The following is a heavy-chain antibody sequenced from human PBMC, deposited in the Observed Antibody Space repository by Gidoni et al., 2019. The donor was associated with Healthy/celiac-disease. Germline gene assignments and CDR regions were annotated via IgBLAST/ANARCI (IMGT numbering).Heavy chain of an antibody. CDR2: IYPSGST. CDR3: ARKSYGDYGDWYFDL. Sequence: QVQLQESGPGLVKPSGTLSLTCAVSGGSISSSNWWSWVRQPPGKGLDWIGEIYPSGSTNYNPSLKSRVTISVDKSKNQFSLKLSSVTAADTAVYYCARKSYGDYGDWYFDLWGRGTLVTVSS. V-gene: IGHV4-4*02. CDR1: GGSISSSNW. D-gene: IGHD4-17*01. J-gene: IGHJ2*01.